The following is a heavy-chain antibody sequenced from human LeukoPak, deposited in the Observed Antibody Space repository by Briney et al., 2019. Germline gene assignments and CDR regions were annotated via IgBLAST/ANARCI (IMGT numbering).Heavy chain of an antibody. CDR2: INHSGST. CDR3: ARALVGARGRGAFDI. J-gene: IGHJ3*02. D-gene: IGHD1-26*01. V-gene: IGHV4-34*01. CDR1: GGSFSGYY. Sequence: RASETLSLTCAVCGGSFSGYYWSWIRQPPGKGLEWIGEINHSGSTNYNPSLKSRVTISVDTSKNQFSLKLSSVTAADTAVYYCARALVGARGRGAFDIWGQGTMVTVSS.